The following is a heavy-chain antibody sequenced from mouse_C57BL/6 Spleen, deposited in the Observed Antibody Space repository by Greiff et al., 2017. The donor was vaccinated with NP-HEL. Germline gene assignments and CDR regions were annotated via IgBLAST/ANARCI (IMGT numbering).Heavy chain of an antibody. CDR1: GYTFTSSW. Sequence: EVQLQQSGTVLARPGASVKMSCKTSGYTFTSSWMHWVKQRPGQGLEWIGAIYPGNSDTSYNQKFKGKAKLTAVTSASTAYMKLSSLTNEDSAVYYCTRSFYGNYFDYWGQGTTLTVSS. CDR3: TRSFYGNYFDY. J-gene: IGHJ2*01. D-gene: IGHD2-10*01. CDR2: IYPGNSDT. V-gene: IGHV1-5*01.